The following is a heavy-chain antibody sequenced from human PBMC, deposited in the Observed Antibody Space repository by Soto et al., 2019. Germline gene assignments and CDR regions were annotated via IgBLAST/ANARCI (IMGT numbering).Heavy chain of an antibody. CDR2: MNPNSGNT. V-gene: IGHV1-8*02. Sequence: ASVKVSCKASGYTFTSYDINWVRQATGQGLEWMGWMNPNSGNTGYAQKFQGRVTMTRNTSISTAYMELSSLRSEDTAVYYCARTPPNGCSSTSCYKGDFDYWGQGTLVTVSS. CDR3: ARTPPNGCSSTSCYKGDFDY. J-gene: IGHJ4*02. CDR1: GYTFTSYD. D-gene: IGHD2-2*02.